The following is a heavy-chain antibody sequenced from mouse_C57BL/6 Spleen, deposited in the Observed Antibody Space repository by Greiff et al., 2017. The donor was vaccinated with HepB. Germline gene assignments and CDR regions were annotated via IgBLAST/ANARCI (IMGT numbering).Heavy chain of an antibody. CDR3: AREKDYDGFDY. D-gene: IGHD2-4*01. CDR1: GFTFSDYY. CDR2: INYDGSST. J-gene: IGHJ2*01. Sequence: EVQLVESEGGLVQPGSSMKLSCTASGFTFSDYYMAWVRQVPEKGLEWVANINYDGSSTYYLDSLKSRFIISRDTAKNILYLQMSSLKSEDTATYYCAREKDYDGFDYWGQGTTLTVSS. V-gene: IGHV5-16*01.